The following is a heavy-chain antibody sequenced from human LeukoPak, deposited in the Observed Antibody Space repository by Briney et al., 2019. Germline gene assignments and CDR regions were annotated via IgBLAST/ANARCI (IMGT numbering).Heavy chain of an antibody. Sequence: GRSLRLSCAASGFTFSRYAMHWVRQAPGKGLEWVAVISYDGSNKYYADSVKGRFTISRDNSKNTLYLQMNSLRAEDTAVYYCARDPEAYYDFWSRLYYYYYMDVWGKGTTVTVSS. CDR2: ISYDGSNK. V-gene: IGHV3-30*01. J-gene: IGHJ6*03. CDR3: ARDPEAYYDFWSRLYYYYYMDV. CDR1: GFTFSRYA. D-gene: IGHD3-3*01.